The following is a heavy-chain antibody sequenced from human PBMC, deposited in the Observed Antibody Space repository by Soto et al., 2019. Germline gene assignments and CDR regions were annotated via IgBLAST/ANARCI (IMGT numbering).Heavy chain of an antibody. D-gene: IGHD3-10*01. Sequence: EVHLLESGGDLVQRGGSLRLSCAASGFIFNNYAMSWVRQAPGKGLEWVSAISGSGATTYYPDSVKGHFTISRDNSKNTLYLQMNHLRAEDTAVYYCTKGGIPRRYNITKVDFDYWGQGSLVTVSS. CDR3: TKGGIPRRYNITKVDFDY. CDR2: ISGSGATT. CDR1: GFIFNNYA. V-gene: IGHV3-23*01. J-gene: IGHJ4*02.